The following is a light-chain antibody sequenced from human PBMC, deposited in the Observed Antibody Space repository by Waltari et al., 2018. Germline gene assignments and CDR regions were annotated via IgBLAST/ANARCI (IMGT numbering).Light chain of an antibody. CDR1: QSVSSTH. CDR2: DVS. Sequence: IVLTQSPGTLSLSPGERATLSCRASQSVSSTHLAWYQQKPGQAPRLLIDDVSSRAAGIPDRFSGSGSGTDFSLTISRLEPEDFAVYYCQQYGSSPYTFGQGTKLEIK. J-gene: IGKJ2*01. CDR3: QQYGSSPYT. V-gene: IGKV3-20*01.